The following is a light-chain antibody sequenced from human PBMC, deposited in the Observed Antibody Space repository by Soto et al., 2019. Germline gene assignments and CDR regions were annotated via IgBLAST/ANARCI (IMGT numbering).Light chain of an antibody. V-gene: IGKV3-20*01. CDR1: QSVSSSY. J-gene: IGKJ1*01. CDR3: QQYGSSET. CDR2: GAS. Sequence: EIVLTQSPGTLSLSPGERATLSCRASQSVSSSYLAWYQQKPGQSPRLLIYGASSRATAIPDRFSGSGSRTDFTLTISRLEPEDFAVYYCQQYGSSETFGQGTKVESK.